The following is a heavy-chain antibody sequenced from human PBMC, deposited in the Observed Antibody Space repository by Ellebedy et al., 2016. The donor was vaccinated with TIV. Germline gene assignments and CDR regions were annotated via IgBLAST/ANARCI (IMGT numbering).Heavy chain of an antibody. CDR2: ITDSSRT. CDR3: ARLADLWFGEIFD. D-gene: IGHD3-10*01. J-gene: IGHJ4*02. CDR1: GFTFSNYA. V-gene: IGHV3-21*03. Sequence: GGSLRLSCAASGFTFSNYAMFWVRQAPGKGLEWVSSITDSSRTFYRDSVKGRFTISRDSAKHSLYLEMSSLRVEDTAVYYCARLADLWFGEIFDWGQGTLVTVSS.